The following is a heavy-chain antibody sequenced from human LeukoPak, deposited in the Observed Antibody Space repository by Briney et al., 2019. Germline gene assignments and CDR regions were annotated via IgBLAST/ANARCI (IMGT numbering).Heavy chain of an antibody. D-gene: IGHD1-1*01. CDR3: ARRNDQTDAFDI. Sequence: KTSETLSLTCTVSGGSISSSSYYWGWIRQPPGKGLEWIGSIYYSGSTYYNPSLKSRVTISVDTSKNQFSLKLSSATAADTAVYYCARRNDQTDAFDIWGQGTMVTVSS. CDR1: GGSISSSSYY. V-gene: IGHV4-39*01. J-gene: IGHJ3*02. CDR2: IYYSGST.